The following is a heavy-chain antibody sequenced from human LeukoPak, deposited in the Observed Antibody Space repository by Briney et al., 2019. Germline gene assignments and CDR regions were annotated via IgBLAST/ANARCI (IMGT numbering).Heavy chain of an antibody. Sequence: GASVRVSCKASGYTFTTYDITWVRQAPGQGLEWMGRISTYKGKTYYAQKLQGRVTMNTDTSTSTAYMDLRSLRSDDTALYYCARGGGGSGYLDYWGQGTLVTVSS. D-gene: IGHD3-22*01. CDR1: GYTFTTYD. J-gene: IGHJ4*02. V-gene: IGHV1-18*01. CDR3: ARGGGGSGYLDY. CDR2: ISTYKGKT.